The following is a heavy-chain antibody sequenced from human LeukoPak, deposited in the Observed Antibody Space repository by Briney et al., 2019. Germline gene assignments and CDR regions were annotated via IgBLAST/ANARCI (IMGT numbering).Heavy chain of an antibody. CDR1: GGSFSGYY. Sequence: SETLSLTCAVYGGSFSGYYWRWIRQPPGKGLEWIGEINHSGSTNYNPSLKSQVTISVDTSKNQLSLQMTSVTAADTAVYYCTIATGTTLGLMDYWGQGTLVTVSS. CDR2: INHSGST. V-gene: IGHV4-34*01. D-gene: IGHD1-1*01. J-gene: IGHJ4*02. CDR3: TIATGTTLGLMDY.